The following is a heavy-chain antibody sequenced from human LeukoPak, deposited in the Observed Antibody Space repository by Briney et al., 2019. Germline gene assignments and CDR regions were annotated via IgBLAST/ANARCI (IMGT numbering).Heavy chain of an antibody. CDR1: GYSISSGYY. J-gene: IGHJ6*04. V-gene: IGHV4-38-2*01. D-gene: IGHD5-12*01. Sequence: SETLSLTCAVSGYSISSGYYWGWIRQPPGKGLEWIGSIYLSGSTYYNPSLKSRVTISVDTSKNQFSLKLSSVTAADTAVYYCARGDSGYDYYYGMDVWGKGTTVTVSS. CDR2: IYLSGST. CDR3: ARGDSGYDYYYGMDV.